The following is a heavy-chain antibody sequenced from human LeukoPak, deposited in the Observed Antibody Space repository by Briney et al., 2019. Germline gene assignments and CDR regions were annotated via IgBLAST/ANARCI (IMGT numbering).Heavy chain of an antibody. CDR2: ISAYNGNT. Sequence: PSVKVSWKASGYTGTSCGISWLRQAPGQGLEWMGWISAYNGNTNYAQKLQGRVTMTTDTSTSTAYMELRSLRSDDTAVYYCARVSPNNYYYYMDVWGKGTTVTVSS. CDR3: ARVSPNNYYYYMDV. J-gene: IGHJ6*03. V-gene: IGHV1-18*01. D-gene: IGHD4/OR15-4a*01. CDR1: GYTGTSCG.